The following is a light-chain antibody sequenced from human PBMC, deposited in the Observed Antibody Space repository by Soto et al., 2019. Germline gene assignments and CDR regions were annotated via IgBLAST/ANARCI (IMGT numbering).Light chain of an antibody. J-gene: IGKJ2*01. CDR2: GVS. V-gene: IGKV3D-7*01. CDR3: QQSYKTPHT. CDR1: QTLTSGY. Sequence: PGERATLSCRASQTLTSGYLAWYQQKPGQAPRLLIYGVSTGATGIPDRFSGSGSGTDFTLTISSLQPEDFATYYCQQSYKTPHTFGQGTKLETK.